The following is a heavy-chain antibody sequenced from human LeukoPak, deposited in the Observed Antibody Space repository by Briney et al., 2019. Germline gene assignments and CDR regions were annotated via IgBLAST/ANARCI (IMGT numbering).Heavy chain of an antibody. V-gene: IGHV1-18*01. CDR2: ISAYNGNT. J-gene: IGHJ4*02. CDR1: GYSFTSNG. CDR3: ARGSPPRRNYDSSGYYSYYFDY. Sequence: ASVKVSCKASGYSFTSNGISWVRQAPGRGLEWMGWISAYNGNTKYAQKFQGRVTMTTDTSTSTAYMELRSLRSDDTAVYYCARGSPPRRNYDSSGYYSYYFDYWGQGTLVTVSS. D-gene: IGHD3-22*01.